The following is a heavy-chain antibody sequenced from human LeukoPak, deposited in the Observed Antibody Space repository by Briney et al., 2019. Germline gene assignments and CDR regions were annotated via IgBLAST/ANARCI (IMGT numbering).Heavy chain of an antibody. CDR3: AKAPIAVAGTRVYFDY. V-gene: IGHV3-23*01. CDR2: ISGSGGST. CDR1: GFTFSSYA. Sequence: GGSLRLSCAASGFTFSSYAMSWVRQAPGKGLEWVSAISGSGGSTYYADSVKGRFTISRDNSKNTLYLQMNSLRAEDAAVYYCAKAPIAVAGTRVYFDYWGQGTLVTVSS. D-gene: IGHD6-19*01. J-gene: IGHJ4*02.